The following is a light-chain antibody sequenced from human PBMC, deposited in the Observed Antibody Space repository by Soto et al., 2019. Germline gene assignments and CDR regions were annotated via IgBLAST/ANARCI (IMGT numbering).Light chain of an antibody. CDR2: GAS. Sequence: SVLTQSPGTLSLTPGERATLSCRASQSVSSNHLAWYQQKRGQPPRLLIYGASSRATGTPGRFSGSGSGTDFTLTITRLEPEDFAVYYCQQYGSSPQTFGQGAEVDIK. V-gene: IGKV3-20*01. J-gene: IGKJ1*01. CDR1: QSVSSNH. CDR3: QQYGSSPQT.